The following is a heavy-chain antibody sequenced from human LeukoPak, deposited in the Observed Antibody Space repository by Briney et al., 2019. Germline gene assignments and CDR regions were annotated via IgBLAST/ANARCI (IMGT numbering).Heavy chain of an antibody. CDR2: IYPGGSQT. Sequence: GESLKISCKASSYNFANYWIGWVRQMPGKGLEWMGLIYPGGSQTIYSPSFQGQVTISADWSTSTVYLQWSTLKASDTAMYYCARRDYTSVWFDPWGQGTLVTVSS. CDR3: ARRDYTSVWFDP. V-gene: IGHV5-51*01. J-gene: IGHJ5*02. D-gene: IGHD4-11*01. CDR1: SYNFANYW.